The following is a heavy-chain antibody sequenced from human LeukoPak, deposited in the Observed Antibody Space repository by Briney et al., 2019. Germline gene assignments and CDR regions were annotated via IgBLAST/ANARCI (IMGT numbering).Heavy chain of an antibody. V-gene: IGHV1-46*03. CDR1: GYTFTSYY. D-gene: IGHD3-16*02. Sequence: GASVKVSCKASGYTFTSYYMHWVRQAPGQGLEWMGIINPSGGSTSYAQKFQGRVTMTRDTSTSTVYMELSSLRSEDTAVYYCARDGTMITFGGVIVTYPFDYWGQGTLVIVSS. J-gene: IGHJ4*02. CDR2: INPSGGST. CDR3: ARDGTMITFGGVIVTYPFDY.